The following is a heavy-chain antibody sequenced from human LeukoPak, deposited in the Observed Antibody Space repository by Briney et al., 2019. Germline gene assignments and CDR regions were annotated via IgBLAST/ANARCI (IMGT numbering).Heavy chain of an antibody. D-gene: IGHD2-2*01. Sequence: SETLSLTCTVSGGSISSSIYYWGWLRQSPGKGLEWSGSIYYSGSTYYNPSLKTRVTISVDTSKNQFSLNLSSVTAADTAVYYCARQLVVVEPAEFDYWGQGTLVTVSS. V-gene: IGHV4-39*01. J-gene: IGHJ4*02. CDR2: IYYSGST. CDR3: ARQLVVVEPAEFDY. CDR1: GGSISSSIYY.